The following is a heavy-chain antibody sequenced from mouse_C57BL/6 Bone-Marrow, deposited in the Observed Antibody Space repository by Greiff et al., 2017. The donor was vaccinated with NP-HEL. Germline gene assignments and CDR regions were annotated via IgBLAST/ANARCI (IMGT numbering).Heavy chain of an antibody. J-gene: IGHJ4*01. Sequence: VQLQQSGPELVKPGASVKISCKASGYTFTDYYMNWVKQSHGKSLEWIGDINPNNGGTSYNQKFKGKATLTVDKSSSTAYMELRSLTSEDSAVYYCAREATYYGSSHYCAMDYWGQGTSVTVSS. V-gene: IGHV1-26*01. D-gene: IGHD1-1*01. CDR1: GYTFTDYY. CDR2: INPNNGGT. CDR3: AREATYYGSSHYCAMDY.